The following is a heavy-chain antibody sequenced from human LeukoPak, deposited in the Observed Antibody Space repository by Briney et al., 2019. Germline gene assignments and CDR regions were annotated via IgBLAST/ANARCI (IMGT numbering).Heavy chain of an antibody. CDR2: INPNSGDT. Sequence: ASVKVSCKASGYTFTCYYVRWVRQAPGQGLEWMGRINPNSGDTNYAQKFQGRVTMTRDTSISTAYMELSRLRSDDTAVYYCARDYCGGDCFPDYWGQGTLVTVSS. J-gene: IGHJ4*02. D-gene: IGHD2-21*02. CDR3: ARDYCGGDCFPDY. CDR1: GYTFTCYY. V-gene: IGHV1-2*06.